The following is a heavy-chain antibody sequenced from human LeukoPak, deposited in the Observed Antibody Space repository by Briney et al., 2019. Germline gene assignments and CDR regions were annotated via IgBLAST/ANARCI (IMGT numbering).Heavy chain of an antibody. J-gene: IGHJ5*02. D-gene: IGHD6-13*01. CDR2: IYYSGST. V-gene: IGHV4-59*12. CDR1: GGSISSYY. Sequence: SETLSLTCTVSGGSISSYYWSWIRQPPGKGLEWIGYIYYSGSTNYNPSLKSRVTISVDTSKNQFSLKLSSVTAADTAVYYCARDGVAAENWFDPWGQGTLVTVSS. CDR3: ARDGVAAENWFDP.